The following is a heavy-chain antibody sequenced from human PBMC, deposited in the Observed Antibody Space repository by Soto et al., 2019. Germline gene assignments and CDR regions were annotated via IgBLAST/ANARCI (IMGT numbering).Heavy chain of an antibody. CDR2: ISYDGSNK. Sequence: GGSLRLSCAASGFTFSSYAMHWVRQAPGKGLEWVAVISYDGSNKYYADSVKGRFTISRDNSKNTLYLQMNSLRAEDTAVYYCARGRGYSYGSEYFQHWARAPWSPSPQ. V-gene: IGHV3-30-3*01. CDR3: ARGRGYSYGSEYFQH. J-gene: IGHJ1*01. D-gene: IGHD5-18*01. CDR1: GFTFSSYA.